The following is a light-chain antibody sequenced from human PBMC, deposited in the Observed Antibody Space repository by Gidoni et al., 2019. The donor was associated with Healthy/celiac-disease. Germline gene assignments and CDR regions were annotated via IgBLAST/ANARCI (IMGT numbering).Light chain of an antibody. Sequence: DIQMTQSPSSLSASVGDRVTITCQASQGISIYLNWYQQKPGKAPKLLIYDASNLETGVPSRFSGSGSGTDFTFTISSLQPEDIATYYCQHYDNLPLTFGGXTKVEI. V-gene: IGKV1-33*01. CDR1: QGISIY. CDR3: QHYDNLPLT. CDR2: DAS. J-gene: IGKJ4*01.